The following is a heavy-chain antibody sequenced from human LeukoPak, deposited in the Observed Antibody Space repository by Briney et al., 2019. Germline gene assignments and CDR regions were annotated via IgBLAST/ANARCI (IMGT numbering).Heavy chain of an antibody. CDR3: ATPIRDRYCSGGSCYSPFDF. CDR2: LNAGGGST. V-gene: IGHV3-23*01. J-gene: IGHJ4*02. CDR1: GFTFRNYA. D-gene: IGHD2-15*01. Sequence: PGGSLRLSCAASGFTFRNYAMSWVRQAPGKGLEWVPALNAGGGSTHYADSVKGRFTISRDNSKNTLYLQMNSLGVEDTAVYYCATPIRDRYCSGGSCYSPFDFWGQGTLVTVSS.